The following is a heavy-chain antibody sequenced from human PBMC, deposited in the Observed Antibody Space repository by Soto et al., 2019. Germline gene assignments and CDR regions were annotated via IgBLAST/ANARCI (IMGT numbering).Heavy chain of an antibody. CDR1: GGSISSSSYY. CDR2: IYYSGST. V-gene: IGHV4-39*01. D-gene: IGHD6-13*01. Sequence: SETLSLTCTVSGGSISSSSYYWGWIRQPPGKGLEWIGSIYYSGSTYYNPSLKSRVTISVDTSKNQFSLKLSSVTAADTAVYYCARHPGQQLHFDYWGQGTLVTVSS. J-gene: IGHJ4*02. CDR3: ARHPGQQLHFDY.